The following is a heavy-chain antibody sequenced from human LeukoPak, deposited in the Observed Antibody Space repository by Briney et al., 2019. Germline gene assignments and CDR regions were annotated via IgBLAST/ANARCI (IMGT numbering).Heavy chain of an antibody. D-gene: IGHD3-10*01. Sequence: GGSLRLSCAASGFTFSSYWMHWVGQVPGKGLVWVSRINSDGSSTNYADSVKGRFTISRDNAKNTLYLQMNSLRAEDTAVYYCARAKYGSGSPGDYWGQGTLVTVSS. CDR2: INSDGSST. CDR1: GFTFSSYW. CDR3: ARAKYGSGSPGDY. J-gene: IGHJ4*02. V-gene: IGHV3-74*01.